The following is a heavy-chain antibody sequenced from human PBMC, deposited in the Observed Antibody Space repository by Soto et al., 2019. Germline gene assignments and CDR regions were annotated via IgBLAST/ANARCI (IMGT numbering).Heavy chain of an antibody. CDR1: GGTFSSYA. D-gene: IGHD5-12*01. CDR3: ARGKYSGYDDYYYYGMDV. J-gene: IGHJ6*02. CDR2: IIPIFGTA. Sequence: SVKVSCKASGGTFSSYAISWVRQAPGQGLEWMGGIIPIFGTANYAQKFQGRVTITADKSTSTAYMELSSLRSEDTAVYYCARGKYSGYDDYYYYGMDVWGQGTTVTVSS. V-gene: IGHV1-69*06.